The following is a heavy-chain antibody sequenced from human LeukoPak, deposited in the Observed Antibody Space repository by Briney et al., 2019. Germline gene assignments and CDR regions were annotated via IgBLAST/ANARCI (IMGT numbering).Heavy chain of an antibody. V-gene: IGHV3-48*01. CDR2: ISSSSSTI. D-gene: IGHD2-8*01. Sequence: GGSLRLSCAASGFTFSSYSMNWVRQAPGKGLEWVSYISSSSSTIYYADSVKGRFTISRDNAKNSLYLQMNSLRAEDTAVYYCARDLSNDPPLGAFDIWGQGTMVTVSS. CDR1: GFTFSSYS. J-gene: IGHJ3*02. CDR3: ARDLSNDPPLGAFDI.